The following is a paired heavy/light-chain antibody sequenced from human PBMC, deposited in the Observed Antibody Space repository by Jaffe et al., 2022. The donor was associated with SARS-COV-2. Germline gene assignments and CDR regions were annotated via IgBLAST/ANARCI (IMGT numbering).Heavy chain of an antibody. CDR3: AKPKYYYDSSGYSPYYYGMDV. Sequence: QVQLVESGGGVVQPGRSLRLSCAASGFTFSSYGMHWVRQAPGKGLEWVAVISYDGSNKYYADSVKGRFTISRDNSKNTLYLQMNSLRAEDTAVYYCAKPKYYYDSSGYSPYYYGMDVWGQGTTVTVSS. CDR2: ISYDGSNK. D-gene: IGHD3-22*01. CDR1: GFTFSSYG. V-gene: IGHV3-30*18. J-gene: IGHJ6*02.
Light chain of an antibody. Sequence: DIVMTQSPLSLPVTPGEPASISCRSSQSLLHSNGYNYLDWYLQKPGQSPQLLIYLGSNRASGVPDRFSGSGSGTDFTLKISRVEAEDVGVYYCMQALQKGGTFGPGTKVDIK. CDR2: LGS. V-gene: IGKV2-28*01. J-gene: IGKJ3*01. CDR1: QSLLHSNGYNY. CDR3: MQALQKGGT.